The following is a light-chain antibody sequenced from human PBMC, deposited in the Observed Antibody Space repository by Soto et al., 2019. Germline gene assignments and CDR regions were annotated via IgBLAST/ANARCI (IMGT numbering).Light chain of an antibody. CDR3: QQSYSSPPHT. CDR2: AAS. Sequence: DIQMTQSPSSLSASVGDRVTITCRASQTISTYLNWYRQKPGRAPELLIYAASTLQSGVPSRFGGSGYGTDFTLTITSLQPEDFATYYCQQSYSSPPHTFGQGTKVEIK. CDR1: QTISTY. V-gene: IGKV1-39*01. J-gene: IGKJ2*01.